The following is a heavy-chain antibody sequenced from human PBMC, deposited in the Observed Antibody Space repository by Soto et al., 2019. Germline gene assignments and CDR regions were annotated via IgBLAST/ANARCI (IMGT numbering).Heavy chain of an antibody. V-gene: IGHV4-31*03. CDR3: ARKHCSSTSCYGTFDY. CDR1: GGSISSGGYY. J-gene: IGHJ4*02. CDR2: IYYSGST. Sequence: QVQLQESGPGLVKPSQTLSLTCPVSGGSISSGGYYWSWIRQHPGKGLEGIGYIYYSGSTYYNPSLKSRVTISVDTSKNQFSLKLSSVTAADTAVYYCARKHCSSTSCYGTFDYWGQGTLVTVSS. D-gene: IGHD2-2*01.